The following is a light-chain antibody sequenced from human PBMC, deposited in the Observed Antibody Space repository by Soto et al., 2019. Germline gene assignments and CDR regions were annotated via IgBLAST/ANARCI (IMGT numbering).Light chain of an antibody. CDR3: HQYHYWPPIT. V-gene: IGKV3-15*01. J-gene: IGKJ5*01. CDR1: QDVRIN. CDR2: GAS. Sequence: EVVVTQSPATLSVSPGERATLSCRTSQDVRINLAWYQQKPGQAPRLLIQGASTRATGVPVRFSGSGSGTEFTLTITSLQSGDSAVYYCHQYHYWPPITFGQGTRLEIK.